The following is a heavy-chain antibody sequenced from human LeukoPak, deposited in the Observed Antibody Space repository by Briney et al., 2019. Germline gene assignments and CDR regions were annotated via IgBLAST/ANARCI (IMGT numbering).Heavy chain of an antibody. J-gene: IGHJ6*04. Sequence: ASVRVAFKASGYTFPSYAMHWVRPAPGQRLAWMGWINAGNGNTKYSQKVQGRVTITRDTSASTAYMELSSLRSEDTAVYYCARDQGQYSSSWNPRDYYYGMDVWGKGTTVTVSS. V-gene: IGHV1-3*01. CDR1: GYTFPSYA. CDR2: INAGNGNT. CDR3: ARDQGQYSSSWNPRDYYYGMDV. D-gene: IGHD6-13*01.